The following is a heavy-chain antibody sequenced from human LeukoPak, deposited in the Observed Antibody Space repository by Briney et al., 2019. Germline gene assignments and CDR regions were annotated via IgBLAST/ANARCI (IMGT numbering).Heavy chain of an antibody. V-gene: IGHV4-39*01. Sequence: SETLSLTCTVSGGSISSSSYYWGWIRQPPGKGLEWIGSIYYSGSTYYNPSLKSRVTISVDTSKNQFSLKLSSVTAADTAVYYCARGPGRESRAMGFDYWGQGTLVTVSS. CDR2: IYYSGST. J-gene: IGHJ4*02. CDR1: GGSISSSSYY. CDR3: ARGPGRESRAMGFDY. D-gene: IGHD1-14*01.